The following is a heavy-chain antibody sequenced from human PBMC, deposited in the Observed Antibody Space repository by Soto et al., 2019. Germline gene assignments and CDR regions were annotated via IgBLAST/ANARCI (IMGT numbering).Heavy chain of an antibody. D-gene: IGHD5-12*01. J-gene: IGHJ4*02. CDR1: GYTLTELS. Sequence: ASVKVSCKVSGYTLTELSMHWVRQAPGKGLEWMGGIIPIFGTANYAQKFQGRVTITADESTSTAYMELSSLRSEDTAVYYCARDFRDGYKDYFDYWGQGTPVTVSS. V-gene: IGHV1-69*13. CDR3: ARDFRDGYKDYFDY. CDR2: IIPIFGTA.